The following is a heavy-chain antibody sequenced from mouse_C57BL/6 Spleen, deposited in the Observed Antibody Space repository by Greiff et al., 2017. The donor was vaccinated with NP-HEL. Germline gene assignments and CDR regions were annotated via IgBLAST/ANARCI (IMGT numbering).Heavy chain of an antibody. J-gene: IGHJ2*01. CDR1: GSTFTSYW. Sequence: QVQLQQPGAELVRPGPSVQLSCQASGSTFTSYWLDWVKQRPGQGLEWIGNIYPSAREPHYNQKFKDKATLTVDKSSSTAYMQLSSLTSEDSAVYYGARGCGINYESYWGQGTTLTVSS. V-gene: IGHV1-61*01. CDR2: IYPSAREP. CDR3: ARGCGINYESY. D-gene: IGHD2-1*01.